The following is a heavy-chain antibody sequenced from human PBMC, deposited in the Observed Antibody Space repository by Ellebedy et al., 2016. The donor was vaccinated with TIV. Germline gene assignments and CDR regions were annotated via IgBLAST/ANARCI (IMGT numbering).Heavy chain of an antibody. Sequence: GESLKISCAASGFTSSSHDMHWVRQPTGKGLEWVSGITSAGDTYYLGSVKGRFIISRDSAKNSLYLQMNSLRAEDTAVYYCARATRGFDYWGQGALATVSS. D-gene: IGHD5-24*01. CDR1: GFTSSSHD. V-gene: IGHV3-13*01. CDR3: ARATRGFDY. J-gene: IGHJ4*02. CDR2: ITSAGDT.